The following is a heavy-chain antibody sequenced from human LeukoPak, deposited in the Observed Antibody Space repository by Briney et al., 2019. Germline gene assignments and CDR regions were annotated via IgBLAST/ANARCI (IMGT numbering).Heavy chain of an antibody. V-gene: IGHV4-59*01. Sequence: PSETLSLTCTVSGGSISSYYWSWIRQPPGQGLERIGYIYYSGSTNYNPSLKSRVTISVDTSKNQFSLKLSSVTAADTAVYYCARCTSCSEVGTFDYWGQGTLVTVSS. CDR3: ARCTSCSEVGTFDY. D-gene: IGHD2-2*01. J-gene: IGHJ4*02. CDR2: IYYSGST. CDR1: GGSISSYY.